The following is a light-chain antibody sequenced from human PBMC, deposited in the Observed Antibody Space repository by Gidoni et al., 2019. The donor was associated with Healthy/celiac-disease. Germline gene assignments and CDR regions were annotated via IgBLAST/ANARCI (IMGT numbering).Light chain of an antibody. J-gene: IGKJ3*01. V-gene: IGKV1-39*01. CDR3: QLGYALLI. CDR1: QSISGY. CDR2: AAS. Sequence: DIQMTQSPSSLSASVGDRVTITCRASQSISGYLNWYQQKSGQAPKLLIYAASSLQSGVPSRFSGSGSGTDFTLTISSLQPEDFATYYCQLGYALLIFGPGTKVDVK.